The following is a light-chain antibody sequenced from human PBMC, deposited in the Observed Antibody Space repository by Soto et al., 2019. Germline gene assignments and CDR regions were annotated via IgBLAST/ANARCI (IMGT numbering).Light chain of an antibody. CDR1: SSNIGRHT. Sequence: QSVLTQPPSASWTPGQRVTISCAGSSSNIGRHTVNWYHQLPGAAPKLLIYNNYQRPSGVPDRVSGSKSGTAASLAISGLQAEDEADYYCAALDDSLNGHVVFGGVTKLTVL. CDR3: AALDDSLNGHVV. V-gene: IGLV1-44*01. J-gene: IGLJ2*01. CDR2: NNY.